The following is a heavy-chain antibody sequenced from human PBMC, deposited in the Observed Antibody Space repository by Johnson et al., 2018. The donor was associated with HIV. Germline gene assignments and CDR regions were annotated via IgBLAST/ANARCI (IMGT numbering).Heavy chain of an antibody. Sequence: QVQLVESGGGVVQPGRSLRLSCAASGFALSHYAMHWVRQAQGKGLEWLAIISYDGSNKYYAGSVKGQFTISRDNSKNTLYLQMNGLRPVDTAVYYCARDWDWGGAFDIWGQGTMVTVSS. CDR2: ISYDGSNK. CDR3: ARDWDWGGAFDI. V-gene: IGHV3-30*04. J-gene: IGHJ3*02. CDR1: GFALSHYA. D-gene: IGHD3/OR15-3a*01.